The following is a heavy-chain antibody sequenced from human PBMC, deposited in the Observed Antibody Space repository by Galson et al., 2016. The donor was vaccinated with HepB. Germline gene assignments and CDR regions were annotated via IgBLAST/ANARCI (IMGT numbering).Heavy chain of an antibody. V-gene: IGHV4-59*01. CDR2: IHHSGST. Sequence: SETLSLTCNVSGAPITNFCWSWIRQPPGKGLEWIGYIHHSGSTNYKPSLKSRVIISMDTSKNQFSLNLNSVTTADTAVYYCARVGRWEPYNWFDPWGQGTQVTVSS. D-gene: IGHD1-26*01. CDR3: ARVGRWEPYNWFDP. J-gene: IGHJ5*02. CDR1: GAPITNFC.